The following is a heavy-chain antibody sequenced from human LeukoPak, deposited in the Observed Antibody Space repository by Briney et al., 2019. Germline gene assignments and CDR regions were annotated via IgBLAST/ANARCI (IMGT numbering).Heavy chain of an antibody. CDR3: ARDNGMVRGVSLYYFDY. CDR2: INPNSGGT. V-gene: IGHV1-2*02. J-gene: IGHJ4*02. Sequence: ASVKVSCKASGYTFTGYYMHWVRQAPGQGLEWMGWINPNSGGTNYAQKFQGRVTMTRDTSISTAYMELSRLRSDDTAVYYCARDNGMVRGVSLYYFDYWGQGTLVTVSS. D-gene: IGHD3-10*01. CDR1: GYTFTGYY.